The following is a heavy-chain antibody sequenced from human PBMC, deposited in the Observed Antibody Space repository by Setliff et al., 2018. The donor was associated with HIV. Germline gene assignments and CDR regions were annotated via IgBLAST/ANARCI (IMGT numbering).Heavy chain of an antibody. Sequence: SSETLSLTCAVYGGSFSGYYWSWIRQPPGKGLEWIGEINHSGSTNYNPSLKSRVTISVDTSKNQFSLKLSSVTAADTAVYYCASPSFGDVDYYYGMDVWGQGTTVTVS. CDR2: INHSGST. CDR1: GGSFSGYY. CDR3: ASPSFGDVDYYYGMDV. D-gene: IGHD3-10*01. V-gene: IGHV4-34*01. J-gene: IGHJ6*02.